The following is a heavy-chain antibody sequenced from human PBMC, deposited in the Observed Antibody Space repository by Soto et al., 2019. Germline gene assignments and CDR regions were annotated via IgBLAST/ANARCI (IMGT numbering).Heavy chain of an antibody. CDR1: GGSISSGDYY. CDR2: IYYSGST. D-gene: IGHD3-9*01. Sequence: SETLSLTCTVSGGSISSGDYYWSWIRQPPGKGLEWIGYIYYSGSTNYNPSLKSRVTISVDTSKNQLSLKLSSVTAADTAVYYCARRYGYYFDYWGQGTPVTVSS. J-gene: IGHJ4*02. CDR3: ARRYGYYFDY. V-gene: IGHV4-61*08.